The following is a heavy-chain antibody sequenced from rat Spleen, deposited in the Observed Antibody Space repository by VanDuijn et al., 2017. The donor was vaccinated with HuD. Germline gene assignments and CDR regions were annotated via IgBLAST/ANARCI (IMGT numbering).Heavy chain of an antibody. J-gene: IGHJ2*01. CDR3: AREAGILRD. CDR1: GFSLTRYH. D-gene: IGHD1-6*01. Sequence: QVQLKESGPGLVQPSQTLSLTCTVSGFSLTRYHVTWVRQPPGKGLEWMGVIWTGGSTAYNSPLKSRLSISRDSSKGQVFLRMISLQTEDTATYYCAREAGILRDWGQGVMVTVSS. CDR2: IWTGGST. V-gene: IGHV2-43*01.